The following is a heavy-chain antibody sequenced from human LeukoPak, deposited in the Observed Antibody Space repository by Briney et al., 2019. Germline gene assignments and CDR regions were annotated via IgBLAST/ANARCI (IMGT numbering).Heavy chain of an antibody. D-gene: IGHD6-19*01. CDR1: GGTFSSYA. CDR2: IIPIFGTA. CDR3: ARDLPNFSSGWTVEYFQH. Sequence: ASVKVSCKASGGTFSSYAISWVRQAPGQGLEWMGRIIPIFGTANYAQKFQGRVTITTDESTSTAYMELSSLRSEDTAVYYCARDLPNFSSGWTVEYFQHWGQGTLVTVSS. J-gene: IGHJ1*01. V-gene: IGHV1-69*05.